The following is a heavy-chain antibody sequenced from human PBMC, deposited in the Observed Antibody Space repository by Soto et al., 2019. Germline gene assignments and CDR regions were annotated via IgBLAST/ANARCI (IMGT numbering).Heavy chain of an antibody. CDR2: IYYSGST. CDR3: ARSSDDYGDYGRRRVYGY. J-gene: IGHJ4*02. Sequence: PSETLSLTCTVSGGSISSGDYYWSWIRQPPGKGLEWIGYIYYSGSTYYNPSLKSRVTISVDTSKNQFSLKLSSVTAADTAVYYCARSSDDYGDYGRRRVYGYWGQGTLVTVSS. V-gene: IGHV4-30-4*01. CDR1: GGSISSGDYY. D-gene: IGHD4-17*01.